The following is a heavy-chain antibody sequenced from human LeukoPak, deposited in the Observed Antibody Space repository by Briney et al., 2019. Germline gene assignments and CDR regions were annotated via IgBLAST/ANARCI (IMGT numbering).Heavy chain of an antibody. J-gene: IGHJ4*02. CDR1: GDSIYNSDYY. Sequence: PSETLSLTCTVSGDSIYNSDYYWGWIRQPPGKGLEWIGSIFYGGSTYYNPSLESRVTVSIATSKSRFSLSLRSVTAADTAVYYCARFGSRIQTGASFGFDSWGQGILVLVSS. CDR3: ARFGSRIQTGASFGFDS. V-gene: IGHV4-39*07. D-gene: IGHD3-10*01. CDR2: IFYGGST.